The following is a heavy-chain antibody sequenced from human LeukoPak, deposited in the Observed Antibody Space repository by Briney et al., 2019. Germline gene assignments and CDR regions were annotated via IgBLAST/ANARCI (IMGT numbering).Heavy chain of an antibody. J-gene: IGHJ4*02. CDR2: IIPILGIA. D-gene: IGHD3-22*01. V-gene: IGHV1-69*02. CDR3: ASHHPSSGYYFYYFDY. CDR1: GGTFSSYT. Sequence: EASVKVSCKASGGTFSSYTISWVPQAPGQGLEWMGRIIPILGIANYAQKFQGRVTITADKSTSTAYMELSSLRSEDTAVYYCASHHPSSGYYFYYFDYWGQGTLVTVSS.